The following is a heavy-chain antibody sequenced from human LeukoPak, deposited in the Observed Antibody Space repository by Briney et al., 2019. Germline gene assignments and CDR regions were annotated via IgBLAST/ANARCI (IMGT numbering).Heavy chain of an antibody. V-gene: IGHV3-7*01. J-gene: IGHJ6*03. Sequence: GESLKISCATFGFTFSSHSMSWVRQAPGKGLEWVANIKQDGSEKHYVDSVKGRFSISRDNTKNSLYLQMSSLRAEDTAVYYCARAMGTSYGFWSGSYTVSYYYYMDVWGKGTTVAVS. CDR2: IKQDGSEK. D-gene: IGHD3-3*01. CDR1: GFTFSSHS. CDR3: ARAMGTSYGFWSGSYTVSYYYYMDV.